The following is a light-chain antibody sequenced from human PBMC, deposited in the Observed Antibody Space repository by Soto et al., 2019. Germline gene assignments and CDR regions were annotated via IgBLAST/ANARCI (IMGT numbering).Light chain of an antibody. CDR1: QSLLHSNGYNY. CDR3: MQLLHPPLT. V-gene: IGKV2-28*01. Sequence: VTPGEPASISCRSSQSLLHSNGYNYLAWFLQKAGQSPQLLIYLASSRASGVPDRFSGSGSGTDFTLEISSVEAEDVGIYYCMQLLHPPLTFGGGTKVDIK. CDR2: LAS. J-gene: IGKJ4*01.